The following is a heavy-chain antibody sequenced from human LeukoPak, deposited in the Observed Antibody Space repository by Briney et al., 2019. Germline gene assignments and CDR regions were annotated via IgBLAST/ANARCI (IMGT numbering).Heavy chain of an antibody. CDR1: GFTFSSYA. CDR2: ISSSSSYI. J-gene: IGHJ3*02. CDR3: ARADRGYSYGGFDAFDI. V-gene: IGHV3-21*01. D-gene: IGHD5-18*01. Sequence: TGGSLRLSCAASGFTFSSYAMSWVRQAPGKGLEWVSSISSSSSYIYYADSVKGRFTISRDNAKNSLYLQMNSLRAEDTAVYYCARADRGYSYGGFDAFDIWGQGTMVTVSS.